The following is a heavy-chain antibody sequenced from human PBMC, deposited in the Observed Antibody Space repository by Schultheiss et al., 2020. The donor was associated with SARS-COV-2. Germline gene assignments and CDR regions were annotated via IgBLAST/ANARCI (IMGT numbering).Heavy chain of an antibody. CDR2: INHSGST. CDR1: GGSFSGHY. D-gene: IGHD4-17*01. CDR3: ARGGNPLYGDYGY. J-gene: IGHJ4*02. Sequence: SETLSLTCAVYGGSFSGHYWNWIRQPPGKGLEWIGEINHSGSTNYNPSLKSRVTISVDTSKNQFSLKLRSVTAADTALYYCARGGNPLYGDYGYWGQGTLVTVAS. V-gene: IGHV4-34*01.